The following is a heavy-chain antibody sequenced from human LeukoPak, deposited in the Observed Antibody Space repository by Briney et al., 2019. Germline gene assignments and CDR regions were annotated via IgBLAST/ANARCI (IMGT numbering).Heavy chain of an antibody. CDR3: ATSGGSYWS. CDR1: GFTFSSYE. CDR2: ISSSGSTI. V-gene: IGHV3-48*03. D-gene: IGHD1-26*01. J-gene: IGHJ5*02. Sequence: TGGSLRLSCAASGFTFSSYEMNWVRQAPGKGLEWVSYISSSGSTIYYADSVKGRFTISRDNAKNSLYLQMNSLRAEDTAVYYCATSGGSYWSWGQGTLVTVSS.